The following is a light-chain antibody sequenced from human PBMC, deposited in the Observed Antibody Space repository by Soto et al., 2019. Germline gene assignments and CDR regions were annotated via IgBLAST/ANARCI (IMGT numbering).Light chain of an antibody. V-gene: IGLV2-8*01. CDR1: SSDVGGYNY. J-gene: IGLJ3*02. CDR2: EVT. Sequence: QSALTQPPSASGSPGQSVTISCTGTSSDVGGYNYVSWYQQHPGKAPKLMIYEVTKRPSGVPDRFSGSKSGNTASLSVSGLQAEDEGDYYCSSYARNRDVLFGGGTKLTVL. CDR3: SSYARNRDVL.